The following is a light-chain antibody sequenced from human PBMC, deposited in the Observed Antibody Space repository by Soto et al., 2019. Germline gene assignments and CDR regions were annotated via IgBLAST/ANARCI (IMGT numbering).Light chain of an antibody. J-gene: IGLJ1*01. Sequence: QSALTQPASVSASPGQSITISCSGSSSDVGGYDYVSWYQQHPGKAPKLMIYEVSNRPSGVSDRFSGSKSGNTASLTISGLQADDEADYYCSSYRDTSKLVFGPGTKHSVL. CDR1: SSDVGGYDY. V-gene: IGLV2-14*01. CDR3: SSYRDTSKLV. CDR2: EVS.